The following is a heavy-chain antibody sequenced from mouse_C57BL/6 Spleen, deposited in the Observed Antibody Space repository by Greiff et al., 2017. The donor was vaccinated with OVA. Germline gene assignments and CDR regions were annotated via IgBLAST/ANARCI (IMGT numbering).Heavy chain of an antibody. CDR1: GYTFTSYW. CDR3: SLPVVEGWYFDY. D-gene: IGHD1-1*01. Sequence: VQLQQPGAELVKPGASVKMSCKASGYTFTSYWITWVKQRPGQGLEWIGDIYPGSGSTNYNEKFKSKATLTVDTSSSTAYMQLSSLTSEDSAVYYCSLPVVEGWYFDYWGQGTTLTVSS. CDR2: IYPGSGST. J-gene: IGHJ2*01. V-gene: IGHV1-55*01.